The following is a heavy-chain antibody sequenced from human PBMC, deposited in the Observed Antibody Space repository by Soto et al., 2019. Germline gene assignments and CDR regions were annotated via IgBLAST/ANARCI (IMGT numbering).Heavy chain of an antibody. V-gene: IGHV4-30-2*01. J-gene: IGHJ4*02. CDR3: ASKRGNYLDY. CDR2: IYHSGST. Sequence: QLQLQESGSGLVKPSQTLSLTCAVSGGSITSGVYSWRWIRQPPGKGLEWIGYIYHSGSTYYNPSLKSRVTISVDRSKNQFALNLSSLTAAETAVYYCASKRGNYLDYWGQGTLVTVSS. CDR1: GGSITSGVYS. D-gene: IGHD3-16*01.